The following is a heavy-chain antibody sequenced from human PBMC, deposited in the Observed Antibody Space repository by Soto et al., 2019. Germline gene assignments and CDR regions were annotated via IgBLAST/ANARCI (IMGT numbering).Heavy chain of an antibody. V-gene: IGHV4-39*01. Sequence: PSETLSLTCTVSGGSISSSSYYWGWIRQPPGKGLEWIGSIYYSGSTYYNPSLKSRVTISVDTSKNQFSLKLSPVTAADTAVYYCARKDEEPDYDFWSGYSTDNAFDIWGQGTMVTVSS. CDR3: ARKDEEPDYDFWSGYSTDNAFDI. D-gene: IGHD3-3*01. J-gene: IGHJ3*02. CDR1: GGSISSSSYY. CDR2: IYYSGST.